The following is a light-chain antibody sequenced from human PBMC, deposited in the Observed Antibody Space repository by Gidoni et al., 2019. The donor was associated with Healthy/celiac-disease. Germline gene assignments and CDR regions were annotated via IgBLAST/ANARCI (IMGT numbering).Light chain of an antibody. Sequence: SSELTQDPAVAVALGQTVRITCQGDSLRSYYASWYQQKPVQAPVLVIIGKNHRPSGIPDRFSGSSSGNTASLTITGAQAEDEADYYCNSRDSSGNHVVFGGGTKLTVL. CDR1: SLRSYY. J-gene: IGLJ2*01. V-gene: IGLV3-19*01. CDR3: NSRDSSGNHVV. CDR2: GKN.